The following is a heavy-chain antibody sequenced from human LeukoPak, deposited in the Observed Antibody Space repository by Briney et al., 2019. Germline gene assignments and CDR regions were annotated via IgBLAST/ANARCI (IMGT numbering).Heavy chain of an antibody. CDR3: ARGNYEYVWGGIDD. D-gene: IGHD3-16*01. J-gene: IGHJ4*02. CDR1: GASISTSRDY. V-gene: IGHV4-39*01. CDR2: IYYSGST. Sequence: SETLSLTCTVSGASISTSRDYWGWIRQPPGKGLEWIGSIYYSGSTYYNPSLKSRVTISVDTSKNQFSLKLSSVTAADTAVYYCARGNYEYVWGGIDDWGQGTLVTVSS.